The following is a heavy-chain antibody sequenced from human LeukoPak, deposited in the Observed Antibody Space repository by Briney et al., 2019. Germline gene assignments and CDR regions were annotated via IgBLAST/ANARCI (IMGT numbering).Heavy chain of an antibody. J-gene: IGHJ4*02. Sequence: GGSLRLSCTASGFTFDEYGMSWVRQPPGKGLEWVCGISLNGGSTGYADSVKGRFTISRDNAKNSLYLQMNSLRAEDTALYYCAKGSMVVVTATYFDYWGQGTLVTVSS. CDR2: ISLNGGST. V-gene: IGHV3-20*04. CDR3: AKGSMVVVTATYFDY. D-gene: IGHD2-21*02. CDR1: GFTFDEYG.